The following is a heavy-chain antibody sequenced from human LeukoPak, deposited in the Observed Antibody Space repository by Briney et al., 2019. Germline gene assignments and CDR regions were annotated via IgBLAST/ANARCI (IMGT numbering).Heavy chain of an antibody. D-gene: IGHD1-26*01. V-gene: IGHV4-59*08. CDR1: GGSIASYY. CDR3: ASSGSPAPVDY. CDR2: IYYSGST. Sequence: PSETLSLTCTVSGGSIASYYWNWIRQPPGKGLEWIGNIYYSGSTNYNPSLKSRVTISVDTSKNQFSLKLSSVTAADTAVYYCASSGSPAPVDYWGQGTLVTVSS. J-gene: IGHJ4*02.